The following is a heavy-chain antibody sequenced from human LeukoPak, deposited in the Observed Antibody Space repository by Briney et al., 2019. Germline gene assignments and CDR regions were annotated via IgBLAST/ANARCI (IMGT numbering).Heavy chain of an antibody. CDR1: GFTFTSYS. V-gene: IGHV3-48*04. CDR3: ARATEDGRHAFDI. CDR2: ISSSGSTI. D-gene: IGHD1-14*01. Sequence: GGSLRLSCAASGFTFTSYSMNWVSQAPGKGLEWVSYISSSGSTIYYADSVKGRFTISRDNANNSLYLQMNSLRAEDTAVYYCARATEDGRHAFDIWGQGTIVTVSS. J-gene: IGHJ3*02.